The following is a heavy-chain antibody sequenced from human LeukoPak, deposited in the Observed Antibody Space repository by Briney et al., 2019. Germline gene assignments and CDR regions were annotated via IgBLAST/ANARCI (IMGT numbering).Heavy chain of an antibody. D-gene: IGHD3-10*01. CDR3: AKSFWWFGEFSPFDD. Sequence: GGSLRLSCAPSGFSFISYSMNCVRQAPGKGLGCVSSMSVSSSSLYYADSVKGRFTISRENAKNSLYLQMNSLRAEDTAVYYCAKSFWWFGEFSPFDDWGQGTLVTVSS. J-gene: IGHJ4*02. V-gene: IGHV3-21*01. CDR2: MSVSSSSL. CDR1: GFSFISYS.